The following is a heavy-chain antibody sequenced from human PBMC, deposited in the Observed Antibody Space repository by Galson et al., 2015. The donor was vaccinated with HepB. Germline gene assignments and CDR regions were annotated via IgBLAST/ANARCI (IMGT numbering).Heavy chain of an antibody. D-gene: IGHD3-22*01. V-gene: IGHV1-69*04. CDR3: ARDAPRDYDSSGYLPADAVDI. Sequence: SVKVSCKASGGTFSSYAISWVRQAPGQGLEWMGRIIPILGIANYAQKFQGRVTITADKSTSTAYMELSSLRSEDTAVYYCARDAPRDYDSSGYLPADAVDIWGQGTMVTVSS. CDR2: IIPILGIA. CDR1: GGTFSSYA. J-gene: IGHJ3*02.